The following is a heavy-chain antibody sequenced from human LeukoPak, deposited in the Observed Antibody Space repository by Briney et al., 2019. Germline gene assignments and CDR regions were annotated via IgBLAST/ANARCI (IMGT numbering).Heavy chain of an antibody. J-gene: IGHJ5*02. CDR3: ARRYYGSGDTFWFDP. Sequence: ASVKVSCKASGGTFSSYAMSWVRQAPGQGLEWMGGIIPIFGTANYAQKFQGRVTITADESTSTAYMELSSLRSEDTAVYYCARRYYGSGDTFWFDPWGQGTLVTVSS. V-gene: IGHV1-69*13. CDR1: GGTFSSYA. D-gene: IGHD3-10*01. CDR2: IIPIFGTA.